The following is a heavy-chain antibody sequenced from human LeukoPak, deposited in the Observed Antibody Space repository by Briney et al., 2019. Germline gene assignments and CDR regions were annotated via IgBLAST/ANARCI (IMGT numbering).Heavy chain of an antibody. J-gene: IGHJ6*03. CDR1: GFTFSSYW. V-gene: IGHV3-7*01. CDR3: ARGGGTRLRITYYYYYYMDV. CDR2: IKQDGSEK. Sequence: TGGSLRLSCAASGFTFSSYWMSWVRQAPGKGLEWVANIKQDGSEKYYVDSVKGRFTISRDNAKNSLYLQMNSLRAEDTAVYYCARGGGTRLRITYYYYYYMDVWGKGTAVTVSS. D-gene: IGHD3-10*01.